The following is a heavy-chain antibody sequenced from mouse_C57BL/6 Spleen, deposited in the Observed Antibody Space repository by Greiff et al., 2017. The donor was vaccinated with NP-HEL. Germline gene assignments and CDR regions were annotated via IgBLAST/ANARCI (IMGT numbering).Heavy chain of an antibody. CDR1: GYSITSGYY. Sequence: DVHLVESGPGLVKPSQSLSLTCSVTGYSITSGYYWNWIRQFPGNQLEWMGYISYDGSNNYNPSLKNRISINRDTSKNQFFLNLNSVTTEDTATYYCASQVDIGPMDYWGQGTSVTVSS. V-gene: IGHV3-6*01. J-gene: IGHJ4*01. CDR2: ISYDGSN. CDR3: ASQVDIGPMDY.